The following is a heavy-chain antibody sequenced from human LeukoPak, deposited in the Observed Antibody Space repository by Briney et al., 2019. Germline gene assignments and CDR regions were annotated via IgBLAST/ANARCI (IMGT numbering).Heavy chain of an antibody. CDR1: GGSMSNYY. V-gene: IGHV4-59*01. Sequence: LSETLSLTCTVSGGSMSNYYWSWIRQPPGKGLEWISYIHYNGNTNYNPSLKSRVTISIDTSKNQFSLKLSSVTAADTAVYYCARTARDSSGYPYYFDYWGQGTLVTVSS. CDR3: ARTARDSSGYPYYFDY. J-gene: IGHJ4*02. CDR2: IHYNGNT. D-gene: IGHD3-22*01.